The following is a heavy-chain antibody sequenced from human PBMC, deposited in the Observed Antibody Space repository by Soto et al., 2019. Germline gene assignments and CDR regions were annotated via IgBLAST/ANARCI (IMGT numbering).Heavy chain of an antibody. CDR1: GGSSSSYY. V-gene: IGHV4-4*07. CDR3: ARREGPSTVKSAFDI. CDR2: IYTSGST. J-gene: IGHJ3*02. Sequence: SETLSLTCTVSGGSSSSYYWSWIRQPAGKGLEWIGRIYTSGSTNYNPSLKSRVTMSVDTSKNQFSLKLSSVTAADTAVYYCARREGPSTVKSAFDIWGQGTMVTVSS. D-gene: IGHD4-17*01.